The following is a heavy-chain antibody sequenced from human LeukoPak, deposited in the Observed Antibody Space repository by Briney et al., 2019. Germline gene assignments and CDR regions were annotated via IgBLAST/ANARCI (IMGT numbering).Heavy chain of an antibody. D-gene: IGHD1-1*01. V-gene: IGHV4-59*01. J-gene: IGHJ3*02. Sequence: PSETLSLTCTVSGGSISSYYWSWIRQPPGKGLEWIGYIYYTGSTNYNPSLMSRVTISVDTSKIQFSLKLSSVTAADTAVYYCARRVARTGIYAFGIWGQGTMVTVSS. CDR3: ARRVARTGIYAFGI. CDR2: IYYTGST. CDR1: GGSISSYY.